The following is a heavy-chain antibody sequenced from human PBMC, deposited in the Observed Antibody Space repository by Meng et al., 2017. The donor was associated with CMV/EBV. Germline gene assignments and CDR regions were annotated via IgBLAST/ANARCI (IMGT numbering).Heavy chain of an antibody. CDR3: AREVRYCSSTSCYRFDP. CDR2: IYYSGST. D-gene: IGHD2-2*01. CDR1: SGSISSYY. V-gene: IGHV4-59*01. Sequence: SETLSLTCTVSSGSISSYYWSWIRQPPGKGLEWIGYIYYSGSTNYNPSLKSRVTISVDTSKNQFSLKLSSVTAADTAVYYCAREVRYCSSTSCYRFDPWGQGTLVTVSS. J-gene: IGHJ5*02.